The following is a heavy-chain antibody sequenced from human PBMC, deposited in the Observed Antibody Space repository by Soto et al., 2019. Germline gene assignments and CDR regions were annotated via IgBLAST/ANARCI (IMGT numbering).Heavy chain of an antibody. CDR2: IDYSGST. Sequence: PSETLSLTCTVSGGSINRGGYYWTWIRQHPGKGLEWIGYIDYSGSTYSNPSLKSRVSISVDTSKNQFSLKMNSVTAADTAVYFCVRGSRRRKWFDPWGQGTLVTVSS. V-gene: IGHV4-31*03. CDR1: GGSINRGGYY. J-gene: IGHJ5*02. CDR3: VRGSRRRKWFDP.